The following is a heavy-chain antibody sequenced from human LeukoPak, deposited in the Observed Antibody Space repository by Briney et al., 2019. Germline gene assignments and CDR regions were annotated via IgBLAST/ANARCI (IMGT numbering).Heavy chain of an antibody. CDR1: GYTFTGYY. J-gene: IGHJ4*02. CDR2: INPNSGGT. V-gene: IGHV1-2*02. CDR3: ARVRKQQPEHFDY. D-gene: IGHD6-13*01. Sequence: GASVKVSCKASGYTFTGYYMHWVRQAPGQGLEWMGWINPNSGGTNYAQKFQGRVTMTTDTSTSTAYMELRSLRSDDTAVYYCARVRKQQPEHFDYWGQGTLVTVSS.